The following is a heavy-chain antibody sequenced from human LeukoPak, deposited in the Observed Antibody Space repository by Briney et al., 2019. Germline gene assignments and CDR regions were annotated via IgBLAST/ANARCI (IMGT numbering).Heavy chain of an antibody. V-gene: IGHV1-46*01. CDR2: INPSGGST. CDR1: GYTFTSYY. J-gene: IGHJ4*02. D-gene: IGHD3-22*01. CDR3: ARDSGDSSGYYPPSFDY. Sequence: ASVKVSCKASGYTFTSYYMYWVRQAPGQGLEWMGIINPSGGSTSYAQKFQGRVTMTRDTSTSTVYMELSSLRSEDTAVYYCARDSGDSSGYYPPSFDYWGQGTLVTVSS.